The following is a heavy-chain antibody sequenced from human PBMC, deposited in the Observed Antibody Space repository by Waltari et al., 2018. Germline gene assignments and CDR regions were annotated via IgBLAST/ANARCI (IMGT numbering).Heavy chain of an antibody. Sequence: EVQLVESGGGLVQPGGSLRLSCAASGFSFNSYRMHWVRQSPGKGRMWGPDINGDGMSTTYADSVKVRFTISRDNAKDTLYLQMNTLRDDDTAVYYCARGDSIGYYLRDYFDFWGQGTLVTVSS. D-gene: IGHD3-22*01. CDR3: ARGDSIGYYLRDYFDF. CDR1: GFSFNSYR. CDR2: INGDGMST. J-gene: IGHJ4*02. V-gene: IGHV3-74*03.